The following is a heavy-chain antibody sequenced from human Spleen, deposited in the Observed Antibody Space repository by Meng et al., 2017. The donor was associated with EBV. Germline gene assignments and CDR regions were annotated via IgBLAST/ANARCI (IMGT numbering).Heavy chain of an antibody. Sequence: QVQLGGAGGGVVQPGRSLRLSCAASGFTFTNYAVHWVRQAPGKGLEWVAVVSYDGSKKYADSVKGRFTISRDNSKNTVFLQMDSLRAEDTAVYYCVKRAESDYWGQGTLVTVSS. D-gene: IGHD6-19*01. CDR1: GFTFTNYA. CDR2: VSYDGSKK. CDR3: VKRAESDY. J-gene: IGHJ4*02. V-gene: IGHV3-30*18.